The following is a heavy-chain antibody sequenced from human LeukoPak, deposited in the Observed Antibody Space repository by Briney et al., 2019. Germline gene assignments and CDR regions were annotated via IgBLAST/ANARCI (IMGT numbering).Heavy chain of an antibody. CDR3: ARGYSSSWLDP. Sequence: KPSETLSLTCTFSGGSITSYYWSWIRQPAGKGLEWIGRIYTSGSTNYNPSLKSRVTMSVDTSKNQFSLKLTSVTAADTAVYYCARGYSSSWLDPWGQGTLVTVSS. V-gene: IGHV4-4*07. D-gene: IGHD6-13*01. CDR2: IYTSGST. CDR1: GGSITSYY. J-gene: IGHJ5*02.